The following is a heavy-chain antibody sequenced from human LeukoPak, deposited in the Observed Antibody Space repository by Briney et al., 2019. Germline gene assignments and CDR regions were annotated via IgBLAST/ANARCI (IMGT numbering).Heavy chain of an antibody. V-gene: IGHV3-33*01. CDR2: IWYDGSNK. J-gene: IGHJ4*02. CDR1: GFTFSSYG. D-gene: IGHD4-17*01. Sequence: PGGSLRLSCAASGFTFSSYGMHWVRQAPGKGLEWVAVIWYDGSNKYYADSVKGRFTISRDNSKNTLYLQMNSLRAEDTAVYYCARCRGGVDYDLLFDYWGQGTLVTVSS. CDR3: ARCRGGVDYDLLFDY.